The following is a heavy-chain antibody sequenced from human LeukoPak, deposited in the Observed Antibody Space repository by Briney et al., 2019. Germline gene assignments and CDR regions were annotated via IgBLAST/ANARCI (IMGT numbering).Heavy chain of an antibody. CDR1: GGSFSDYY. Sequence: PSETLSLTCAVYGGSFSDYYWGWIRQPPGKGLEWIGEIHPSGSTNYSPSLKSRVTISVDTSKNQFSLKLSSVTAADTAVYYCARGVARTYYSDTSGYAAADYWGQGTLVTVSS. J-gene: IGHJ4*02. CDR3: ARGVARTYYSDTSGYAAADY. V-gene: IGHV4-34*01. D-gene: IGHD3-22*01. CDR2: IHPSGST.